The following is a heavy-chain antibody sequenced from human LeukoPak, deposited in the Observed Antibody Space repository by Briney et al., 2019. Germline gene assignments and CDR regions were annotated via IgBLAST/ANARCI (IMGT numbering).Heavy chain of an antibody. CDR1: GFTFSSYN. CDR2: ISSSSSYI. D-gene: IGHD2-15*01. J-gene: IGHJ4*02. Sequence: PWGSLRLSCAGPGFTFSSYNKNWVRQGPGKGLEWVSSISSSSSYIYYADSVKGRFTISRDNAKNSLYLQMNSLRAEDTAVYYCARGDCSGGSCYQAWGQGTLVTVSS. CDR3: ARGDCSGGSCYQA. V-gene: IGHV3-21*01.